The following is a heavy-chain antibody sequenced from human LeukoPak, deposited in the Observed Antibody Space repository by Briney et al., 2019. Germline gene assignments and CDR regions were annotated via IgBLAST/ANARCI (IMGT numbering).Heavy chain of an antibody. D-gene: IGHD3-3*01. CDR2: IYTSGST. CDR3: ARTSLTIFGVVMPRVDAFDI. CDR1: GGSISSYY. V-gene: IGHV4-4*07. J-gene: IGHJ3*02. Sequence: SETLSLTCTVSGGSISSYYWSWIRQLAGKGLEWIGRIYTSGSTNYNPSLKSRVTMSVDTSKNQFFLKLSSVTAADTAVYYCARTSLTIFGVVMPRVDAFDIWGQGTMVTVSS.